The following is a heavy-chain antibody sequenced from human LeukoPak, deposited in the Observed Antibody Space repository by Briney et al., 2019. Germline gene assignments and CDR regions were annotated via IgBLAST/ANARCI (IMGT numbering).Heavy chain of an antibody. CDR3: AGHHPRNTVDF. V-gene: IGHV4-59*08. CDR1: GGSISSYY. J-gene: IGHJ4*02. Sequence: PSETLSLTCTVSGGSISSYYWSWIRQPPGKGLEWIAYISDIGSINYNPSLKSRVTIPLDTSKNQFSLKLGSVTAADTAVYYCAGHHPRNTVDFWGQGTLVTVSS. CDR2: ISDIGSI. D-gene: IGHD2-8*02.